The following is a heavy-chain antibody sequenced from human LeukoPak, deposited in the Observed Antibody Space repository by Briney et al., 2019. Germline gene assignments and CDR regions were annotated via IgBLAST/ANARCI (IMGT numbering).Heavy chain of an antibody. Sequence: SETLSLTCTVSGGSISSSSYYWGWIRQPPGKGLEWIGSIYYSGSTYYNPSLESRVTISVDTSKNQFSLKLSSVTAADTAVYYCARDRWAADGRGDYYYYGMDVWGQGTTVTVSS. CDR3: ARDRWAADGRGDYYYYGMDV. CDR2: IYYSGST. CDR1: GGSISSSSYY. D-gene: IGHD6-13*01. V-gene: IGHV4-39*01. J-gene: IGHJ6*02.